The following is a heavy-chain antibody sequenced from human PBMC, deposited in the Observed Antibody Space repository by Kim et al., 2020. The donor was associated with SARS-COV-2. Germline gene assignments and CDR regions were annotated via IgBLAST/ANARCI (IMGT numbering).Heavy chain of an antibody. D-gene: IGHD3-10*01. CDR1: GFTFSSYG. CDR3: AKDGTAMVRGLLDY. Sequence: GGSLRLSCAASGFTFSSYGMHWVRQAPGKGLEWVAVIWYDGSNKYYADSVKGRFTMSRDNSKNTLYLQMNSLRAEDTAVYYCAKDGTAMVRGLLDYWGQGTLVTVSS. V-gene: IGHV3-33*06. J-gene: IGHJ4*02. CDR2: IWYDGSNK.